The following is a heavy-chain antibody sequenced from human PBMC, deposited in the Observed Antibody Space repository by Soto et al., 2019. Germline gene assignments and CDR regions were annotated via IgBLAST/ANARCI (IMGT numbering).Heavy chain of an antibody. CDR3: SRVPDR. CDR1: GGSISSGCYS. D-gene: IGHD2-2*01. Sequence: QLQLQESGSGLVKPSQTLSLTCAVSGGSISSGCYSWSWLRPPPGKGLEWIGYIYHSASTYYNPSIKRPGTIPVDSSKNQFALKLSSVTAADTAVYYCSRVPDRWGQGTLVTVSS. V-gene: IGHV4-30-2*01. J-gene: IGHJ5*02. CDR2: IYHSAST.